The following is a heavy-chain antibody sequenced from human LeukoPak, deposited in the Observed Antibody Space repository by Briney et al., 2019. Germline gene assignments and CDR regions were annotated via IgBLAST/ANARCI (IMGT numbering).Heavy chain of an antibody. J-gene: IGHJ6*04. CDR2: IYHSGST. Sequence: SETLSLTCAVSSGSISSGGYSWSWIRQPPGKGLEWIGYIYHSGSTYYNPSLKSRVTISVDRSKNQFSLKLSSVTAADTAVYYCARASSMVRGVIGMDVWGKGTTVTVSS. CDR1: SGSISSGGYS. D-gene: IGHD3-10*01. CDR3: ARASSMVRGVIGMDV. V-gene: IGHV4-30-2*01.